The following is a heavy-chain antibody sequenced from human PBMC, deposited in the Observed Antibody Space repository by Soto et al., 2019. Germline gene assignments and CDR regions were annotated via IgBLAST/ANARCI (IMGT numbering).Heavy chain of an antibody. CDR1: GGTFSSYA. Sequence: SVKVSCKASGGTFSSYAISWVRQAPGQGLEWMGGIIPIFGTANYAQKFQGRVTITADESTSTAYMELSSLRSEDTAVYYCARLVLVGGVIATAWFDPWGQGTLVTVSS. V-gene: IGHV1-69*13. D-gene: IGHD3-16*02. CDR3: ARLVLVGGVIATAWFDP. J-gene: IGHJ5*02. CDR2: IIPIFGTA.